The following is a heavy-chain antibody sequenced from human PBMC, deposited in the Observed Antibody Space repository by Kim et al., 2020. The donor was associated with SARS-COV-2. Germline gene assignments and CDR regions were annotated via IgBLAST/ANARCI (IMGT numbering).Heavy chain of an antibody. CDR2: IFYSGST. J-gene: IGHJ4*02. CDR3: ARGFQRSYGSSFGAIDC. D-gene: IGHD2-15*01. V-gene: IGHV4-39*07. Sequence: SETLSLTCTVSGGSISSSSYYWGWIRQPPGMGLEWIGNIFYSGSTYYNASLKSRVTMSVETSKNQFSLKLSSVTAADTAVYYCARGFQRSYGSSFGAIDCWGPGTLVTVSS. CDR1: GGSISSSSYY.